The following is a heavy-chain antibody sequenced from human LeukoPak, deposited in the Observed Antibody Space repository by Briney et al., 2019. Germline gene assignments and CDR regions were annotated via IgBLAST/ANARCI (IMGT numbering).Heavy chain of an antibody. CDR3: AKSLYGSGSYYNWFDP. CDR2: IYYSGST. J-gene: IGHJ5*02. D-gene: IGHD3-10*01. CDR1: GGSISSSSYY. Sequence: PSETLPLTCTVSGGSISSSSYYWGWIRQPPGKGLEWIGSIYYSGSTYYNPSLKSRVTISVDTSKNQFSLKLSSVTAADTAVYYCAKSLYGSGSYYNWFDPWGQGTLVTVSS. V-gene: IGHV4-39*07.